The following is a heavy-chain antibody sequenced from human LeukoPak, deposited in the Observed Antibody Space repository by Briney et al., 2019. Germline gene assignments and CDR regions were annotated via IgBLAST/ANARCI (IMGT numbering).Heavy chain of an antibody. V-gene: IGHV1-2*02. D-gene: IGHD6-6*01. J-gene: IGHJ6*03. Sequence: ASVKVSCKASGYTFSGYYMHWVRQAPGQGLEWMRWINPKSGGTNEAQKFHDRVTMTRDTSISTAYMELSRLRSDDTAVYYCARDSSGNTYYYYYYMDVWGKGTTVTVSS. CDR2: INPKSGGT. CDR3: ARDSSGNTYYYYYYMDV. CDR1: GYTFSGYY.